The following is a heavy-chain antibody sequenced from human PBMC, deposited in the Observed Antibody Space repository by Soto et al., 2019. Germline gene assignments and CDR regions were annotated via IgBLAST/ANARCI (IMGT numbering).Heavy chain of an antibody. CDR2: IYSGGST. J-gene: IGHJ4*02. Sequence: EVQLVESGGGLVQPGGSLGLSGAASGFTVRTKSMSWFRQAQGKGLGWASVIYSGGSTFYADSVRGRFTISRDNSKNTVNLQMNSLRAEDTAVYYCARDPWAADYWGQGTLVTVSS. D-gene: IGHD3-16*01. CDR1: GFTVRTKS. V-gene: IGHV3-66*01. CDR3: ARDPWAADY.